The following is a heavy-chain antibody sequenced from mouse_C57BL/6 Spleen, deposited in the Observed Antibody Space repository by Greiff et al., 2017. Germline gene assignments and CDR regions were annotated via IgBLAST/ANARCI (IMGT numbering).Heavy chain of an antibody. CDR2: INYDGSST. V-gene: IGHV5-16*01. J-gene: IGHJ2*01. CDR3: ARGGDGYHYYFDY. CDR1: GFTFSDYY. Sequence: EVQRVESEGGLVQPGSSMKLSCTASGFTFSDYYMAWVRQVPEKGLEWVANINYDGSSTYYLDSLKSRFIISRDNAKNILYLQMSSLKSEDTATYYCARGGDGYHYYFDYWGQGTTLTVSS. D-gene: IGHD2-3*01.